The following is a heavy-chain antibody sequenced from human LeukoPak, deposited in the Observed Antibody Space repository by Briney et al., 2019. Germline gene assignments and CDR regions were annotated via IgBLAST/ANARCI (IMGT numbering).Heavy chain of an antibody. CDR1: GGSFSGYH. V-gene: IGHV4-34*01. Sequence: PSETLSLTCAVYGGSFSGYHWSWIRQPPGKGLEWVGEINHRGSTNYNPSLKSRVTISADTSKNQFSLKLSSVTAADTAVYYCARDSCSSTSCPSTQLWLPWFDPWGQGTLVTVSS. J-gene: IGHJ5*02. CDR3: ARDSCSSTSCPSTQLWLPWFDP. D-gene: IGHD2-2*01. CDR2: INHRGST.